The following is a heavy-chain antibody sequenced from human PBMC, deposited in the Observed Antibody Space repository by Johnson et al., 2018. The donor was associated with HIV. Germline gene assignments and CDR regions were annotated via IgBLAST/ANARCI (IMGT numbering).Heavy chain of an antibody. V-gene: IGHV3-30-3*01. Sequence: QVQLLESGGGVVQPGRSLRLSCAASGFTFSTYAMHWVRQAPGKGLEWVAVISYDGSNKYYTDSVKGRFTISRDNSKNKLYLQMNSLRPEDTAVYSCARQTLRAFDIWGQGTMVTVSS. CDR1: GFTFSTYA. J-gene: IGHJ3*02. CDR3: ARQTLRAFDI. CDR2: ISYDGSNK.